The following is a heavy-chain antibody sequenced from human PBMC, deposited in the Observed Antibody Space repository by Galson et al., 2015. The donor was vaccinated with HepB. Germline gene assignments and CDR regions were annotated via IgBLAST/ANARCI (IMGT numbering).Heavy chain of an antibody. CDR1: GFSFSSYS. V-gene: IGHV3-21*01. D-gene: IGHD2-21*01. CDR2: ISSTSTYV. Sequence: SLRLSCAASGFSFSSYSMNWVRQAPGKGLEWVSSISSTSTYVYYADSLRGRFTISRDNAKNSLYLQMDTLRAEDTAVYYCARDQSRFLVAYYYYMDVWGKG. CDR3: ARDQSRFLVAYYYYMDV. J-gene: IGHJ6*03.